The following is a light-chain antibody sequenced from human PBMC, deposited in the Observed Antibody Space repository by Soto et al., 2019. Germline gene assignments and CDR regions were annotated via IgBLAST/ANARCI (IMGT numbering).Light chain of an antibody. V-gene: IGKV3-15*01. CDR1: QNINKN. CDR2: GAS. J-gene: IGKJ1*01. CDR3: QQYENCPRT. Sequence: EIVMTQSPATRSVSPGEGATLSCRATQNINKNFAWYQQKAGQAPRLLVHGASARATGIPARFVGSGSGTEFTLSISSLQSEDVAVYYWQQYENCPRTVGQGTKVEIK.